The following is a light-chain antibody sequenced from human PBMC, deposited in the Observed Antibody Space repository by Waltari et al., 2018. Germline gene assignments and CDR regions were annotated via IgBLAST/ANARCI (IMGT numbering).Light chain of an antibody. J-gene: IGKJ1*01. CDR1: KSLLYSSSNKNY. V-gene: IGKV4-1*01. CDR2: WAS. CDR3: QQYYTAAT. Sequence: DIVMTQSPASLAVSLVERATINCKSSKSLLYSSSNKNYLAWYQQKPGQPPKLLIYWASIRESGVPDRFSGSGSGTDFTLTISSLQAEDVAVYYCQQYYTAATFGQGTKVEIK.